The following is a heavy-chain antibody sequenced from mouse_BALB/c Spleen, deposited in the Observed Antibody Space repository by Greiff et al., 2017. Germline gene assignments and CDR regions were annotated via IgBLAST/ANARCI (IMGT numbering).Heavy chain of an antibody. J-gene: IGHJ4*01. D-gene: IGHD3-2*01. V-gene: IGHV5-15*02. CDR3: ARERQDAMDY. CDR2: ISNLAYSI. Sequence: EVQGVASGGGLVQPGGSRKLSCAASGFTFSDYGMAWVRQAPGKGPEWVAFISNLAYSIYYADTVTGRFTISRENAKNTLYLEMSSLRSEDTAMYYCARERQDAMDYWGQGTSVTVSS. CDR1: GFTFSDYG.